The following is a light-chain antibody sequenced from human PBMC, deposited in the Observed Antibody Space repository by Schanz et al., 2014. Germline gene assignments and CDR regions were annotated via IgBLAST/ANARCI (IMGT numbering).Light chain of an antibody. CDR3: QHYSMSPL. J-gene: IGKJ1*01. CDR2: GAS. V-gene: IGKV3-20*01. CDR1: QSVGTN. Sequence: EIVLTQSPGTLSLSPGERATLSCRASQSVGTNLAWYQQKPGQAPNVLIYGASRRATGIPDRFSGSGSGTDFTLTISRLEPEDFAVYYCQHYSMSPLFGQGTRVEI.